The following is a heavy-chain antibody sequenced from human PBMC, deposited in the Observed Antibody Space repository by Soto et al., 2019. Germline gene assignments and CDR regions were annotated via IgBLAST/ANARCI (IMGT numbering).Heavy chain of an antibody. V-gene: IGHV3-64*01. CDR2: ISSNGGRT. D-gene: IGHD3-10*01. CDR1: GLIFSNYG. Sequence: GGSLRLSCAASGLIFSNYGMHWVRQTPGKGLEFVSGISSNGGRTYYANSVKGRFTISRDNSKNTLYLQMGSLRNEDMAIYYCATGLWCGEDWGQRTQVTVSS. CDR3: ATGLWCGED. J-gene: IGHJ1*01.